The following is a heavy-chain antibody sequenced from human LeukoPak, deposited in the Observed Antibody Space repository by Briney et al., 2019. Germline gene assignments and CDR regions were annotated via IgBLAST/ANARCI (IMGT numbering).Heavy chain of an antibody. V-gene: IGHV3-30*03. CDR3: AASYYYDSSGYYSPGY. D-gene: IGHD3-22*01. Sequence: GGSLRLSCAASGFTFSSYGMHWIRQAPGKGLEWVAVISYDGSNKYYADSVKGRFTISRDNSKNTLYLQMNSLRAEDTAVYYCAASYYYDSSGYYSPGYWGQGTLVTVSS. CDR2: ISYDGSNK. J-gene: IGHJ4*02. CDR1: GFTFSSYG.